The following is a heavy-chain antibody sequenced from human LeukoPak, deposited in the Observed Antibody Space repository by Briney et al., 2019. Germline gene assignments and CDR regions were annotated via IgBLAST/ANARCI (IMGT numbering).Heavy chain of an antibody. D-gene: IGHD3-10*01. J-gene: IGHJ4*02. CDR3: ARGGRAEWFRELSHYFDY. CDR1: GFTFSSYS. CDR2: ISSSSSYI. V-gene: IGHV3-21*01. Sequence: GGSLRLSCAASGFTFSSYSMNWVRQAPGKGLEWVSSISSSSSYIYCADSVKGRFTISRDNAKNSLYLQMNSLRAEDTAVYYCARGGRAEWFRELSHYFDYWGQGTLVTVSS.